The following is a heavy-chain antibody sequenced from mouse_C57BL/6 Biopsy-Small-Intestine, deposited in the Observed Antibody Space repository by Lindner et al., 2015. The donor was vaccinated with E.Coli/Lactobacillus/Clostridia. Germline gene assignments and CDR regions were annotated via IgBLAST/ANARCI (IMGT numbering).Heavy chain of an antibody. D-gene: IGHD1-1*01. J-gene: IGHJ4*01. CDR2: INPSSGYV. Sequence: VQLQESGAVLAEPGASVKLSCKASGYTFTTFWMHWVKQSPGQGLEWIGYINPSSGYVKYNQKFMDKATLTADKSSSTAYIQVNSLTYEDSAVYYCARHFTSAVATGAMDYWGQGTSVTVSS. CDR1: GYTFTTFW. V-gene: IGHV1-7*01. CDR3: ARHFTSAVATGAMDY.